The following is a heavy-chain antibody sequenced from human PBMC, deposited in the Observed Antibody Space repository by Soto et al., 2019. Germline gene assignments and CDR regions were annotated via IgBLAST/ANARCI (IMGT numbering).Heavy chain of an antibody. CDR3: AKDMSARSDSWLNWFDP. CDR2: ISWKSGTI. CDR1: GFTFDDFD. D-gene: IGHD2-2*01. V-gene: IGHV3-9*01. Sequence: EVQLVESGGGLVQPGGSLRLSCAASGFTFDDFDMHWVRQAPGKGLEWVSGISWKSGTIGYADSVQGRFTISRDNAKNSLYLQMSSLRTEDTAFYYCAKDMSARSDSWLNWFDPWGQGTLVTVSS. J-gene: IGHJ5*02.